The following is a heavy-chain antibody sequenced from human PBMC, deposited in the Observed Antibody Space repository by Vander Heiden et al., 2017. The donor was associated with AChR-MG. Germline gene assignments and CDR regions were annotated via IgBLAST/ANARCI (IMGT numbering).Heavy chain of an antibody. D-gene: IGHD3-10*01. CDR3: ALSLGDKWFGEPHDNYYYGMDV. J-gene: IGHJ6*02. Sequence: QVTLRESGPALVKPTQTLTLTCTFSGFSLSTSGMCVSWIRQPPGKALEWLALIDWDDDKYYSTSLKTRLTISKDTSKNQVVLTMTNMDPVDTATYYCALSLGDKWFGEPHDNYYYGMDVWGQGTTVTVSS. V-gene: IGHV2-70*01. CDR1: GFSLSTSGMC. CDR2: IDWDDDK.